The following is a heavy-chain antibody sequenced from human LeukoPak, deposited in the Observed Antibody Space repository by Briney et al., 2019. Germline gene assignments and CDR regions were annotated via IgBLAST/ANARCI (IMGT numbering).Heavy chain of an antibody. Sequence: KPSQTLSLTCTVSGGSISSGGYYWSWIRQPPGKGLEWIGYIYYSGSTNYNPSLKSRVTISVDTSKNQFSLKLSSVTAADTAVYYCARGETWLVWFDYWGQGTLVTVSS. D-gene: IGHD3-9*01. CDR3: ARGETWLVWFDY. CDR1: GGSISSGGYY. V-gene: IGHV4-61*08. CDR2: IYYSGST. J-gene: IGHJ4*02.